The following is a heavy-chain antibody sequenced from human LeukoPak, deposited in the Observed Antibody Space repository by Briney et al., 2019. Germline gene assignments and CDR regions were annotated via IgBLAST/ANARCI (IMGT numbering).Heavy chain of an antibody. J-gene: IGHJ4*02. D-gene: IGHD6-19*01. Sequence: GGSLRLSCAASGFSFSKYAMHWVRQAPGKGLEWVAVIWFDGRQTFYADSVKGRFTISGDNSKNTLYLQMNSLRAEDTALYYCVKDRTVAGTDARYYFDYWGQGTLVTVSS. CDR1: GFSFSKYA. V-gene: IGHV3-33*06. CDR2: IWFDGRQT. CDR3: VKDRTVAGTDARYYFDY.